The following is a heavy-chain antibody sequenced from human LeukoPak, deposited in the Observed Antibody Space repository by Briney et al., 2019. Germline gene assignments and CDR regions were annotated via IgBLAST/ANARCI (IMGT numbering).Heavy chain of an antibody. CDR1: GFTFSDYY. J-gene: IGHJ4*02. V-gene: IGHV3-11*04. Sequence: GGFLRLSCAAPGFTFSDYYMNWIRQAPGKGLEWISYMSSSGSTISYADSVTGRFTVSRDNAKNSLYLQMNSLRAEDTAVYYCARSILPAANAIDYWGQGTLLTVSS. CDR2: MSSSGSTI. CDR3: ARSILPAANAIDY. D-gene: IGHD2-2*01.